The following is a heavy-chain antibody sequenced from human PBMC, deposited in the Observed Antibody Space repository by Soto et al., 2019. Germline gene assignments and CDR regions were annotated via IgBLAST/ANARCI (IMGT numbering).Heavy chain of an antibody. CDR2: IIPIFGTA. D-gene: IGHD5-18*01. CDR3: ARCDKGIQLWLPFDY. V-gene: IGHV1-69*13. CDR1: GGTFSSYA. Sequence: GASVKVSCKASGGTFSSYAISWVRQAPGQGLEWMGGIIPIFGTANYAQKFQGRVTITADESTSTAYMELSSLRSEDTAVYYCARCDKGIQLWLPFDYWGQGTLVTVSS. J-gene: IGHJ4*02.